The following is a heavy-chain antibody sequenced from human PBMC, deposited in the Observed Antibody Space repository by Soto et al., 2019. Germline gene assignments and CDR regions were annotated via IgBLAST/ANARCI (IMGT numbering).Heavy chain of an antibody. CDR1: GGSISSGGYS. J-gene: IGHJ4*02. CDR2: IYHIGST. V-gene: IGHV4-30-2*01. D-gene: IGHD2-15*01. Sequence: QLQLQESGSGLVKPSQTLSLTCAVSGGSISSGGYSWSWIRQPPGKGLEWIGYIYHIGSTYYNPSLKSRVTISVDRSKNQYSLKLSSVTTADTAVYYRARGQVVAAQHWGQGTLVTVSS. CDR3: ARGQVVAAQH.